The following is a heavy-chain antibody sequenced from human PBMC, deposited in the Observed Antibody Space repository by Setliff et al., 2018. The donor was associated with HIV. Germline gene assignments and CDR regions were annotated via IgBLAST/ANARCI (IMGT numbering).Heavy chain of an antibody. CDR1: GASLQSYY. D-gene: IGHD2-21*01. CDR2: ISYTGTT. V-gene: IGHV4-59*01. J-gene: IGHJ4*02. Sequence: LSLTCSVSGASLQSYYWSWIRQPPGKGLEWIGYISYTGTTKYNPSLKSRVTISVDTSKNQFYLNLRFVTAADTAMYYCARSTQIQLWPHDFDNWGQGALVTVS. CDR3: ARSTQIQLWPHDFDN.